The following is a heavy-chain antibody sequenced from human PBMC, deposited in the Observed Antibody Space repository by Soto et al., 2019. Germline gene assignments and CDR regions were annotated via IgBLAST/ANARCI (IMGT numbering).Heavy chain of an antibody. CDR1: GGTFSSYA. D-gene: IGHD4-4*01. Sequence: SVKVSCKASGGTFSSYAISWVRQAPGQGLEWMGGIIPIFGTANYAQKFQGRVTITADESTSTAYMELGSLRSEDTAVYYCARVPPPRSHDYSNSQALGGYYYYGMDVWGEGTTVTVPS. CDR3: ARVPPPRSHDYSNSQALGGYYYYGMDV. V-gene: IGHV1-69*13. J-gene: IGHJ6*02. CDR2: IIPIFGTA.